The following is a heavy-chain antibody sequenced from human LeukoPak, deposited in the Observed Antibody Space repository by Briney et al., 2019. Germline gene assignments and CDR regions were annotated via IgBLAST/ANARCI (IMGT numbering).Heavy chain of an antibody. J-gene: IGHJ3*02. CDR2: IRYDGSNK. Sequence: GGSLRLSCAASGFTFSSYGMHWVRQAPGKGLEWVAFIRYDGSNKYYADSVKGRFTISRDNSKNTLYLQMNGLRAEDTAVYYCAKDMAVAAAGTERSAFDIWGQGTMVTVSS. D-gene: IGHD6-13*01. CDR1: GFTFSSYG. V-gene: IGHV3-30*02. CDR3: AKDMAVAAAGTERSAFDI.